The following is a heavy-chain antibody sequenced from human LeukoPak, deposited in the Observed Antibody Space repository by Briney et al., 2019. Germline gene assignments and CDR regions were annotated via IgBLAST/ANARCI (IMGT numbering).Heavy chain of an antibody. CDR2: IGTAGDT. D-gene: IGHD6-13*01. CDR3: AISSSLPFTEFDP. J-gene: IGHJ5*02. V-gene: IGHV3-13*01. CDR1: GFTLRNCD. Sequence: GGSLRLSFAASGFTLRNCDMHWVRQATGKGLEWFSAIGTAGDTFYPGSVKGRFTISRENAKNSLYLQMNNLRAEDTAVYYCAISSSLPFTEFDPWGQGTLVTVSS.